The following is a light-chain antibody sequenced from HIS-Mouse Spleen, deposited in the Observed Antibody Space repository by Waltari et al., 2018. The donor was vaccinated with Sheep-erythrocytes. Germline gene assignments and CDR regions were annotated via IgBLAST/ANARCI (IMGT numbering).Light chain of an antibody. Sequence: QMTQSPPSWSACVRDRVNITCQASQDISNDLNSYQQKTGKAPKLLIYDASNLETGVPSRFSGGGSGTDFTFTISSLQPEDIATYYCQQYDNLPLTFGGGTKVEIK. J-gene: IGKJ4*01. CDR3: QQYDNLPLT. CDR1: QDISND. CDR2: DAS. V-gene: IGKV1-33*01.